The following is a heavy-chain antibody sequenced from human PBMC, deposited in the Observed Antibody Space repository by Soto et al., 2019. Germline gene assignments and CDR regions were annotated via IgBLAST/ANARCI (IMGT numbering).Heavy chain of an antibody. D-gene: IGHD1-26*01. Sequence: DVQLVESGGGLVQPGGSLRLSCAISGFSVSSNYLSWVRQAPGKGLEWVSVHYSGGSTYYADSVQGRFTISRDKSNNTLYHRMRRVRAAVTVGYCCVRHRHPHGTVGATSPRDPLGQGTQVTFSS. CDR3: VRHRHPHGTVGATSPRDP. J-gene: IGHJ5*02. CDR1: GFSVSSNY. V-gene: IGHV3-53*01. CDR2: HYSGGST.